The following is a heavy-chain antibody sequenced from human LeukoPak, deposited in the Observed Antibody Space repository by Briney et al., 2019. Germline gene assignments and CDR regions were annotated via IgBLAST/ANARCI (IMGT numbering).Heavy chain of an antibody. CDR3: ASGAYDSSGYYYGQLFDY. J-gene: IGHJ4*02. V-gene: IGHV3-21*01. CDR1: GFTFSSYT. D-gene: IGHD3-22*01. Sequence: GGSLRLSCEASGFTFSSYTMNWVRQAPGKGLEWVSSISSSSSYIYYADSVKGRFTISRDNAKNSLYLQMNSLRAEDTAVYYCASGAYDSSGYYYGQLFDYWGQGTLVTVSS. CDR2: ISSSSSYI.